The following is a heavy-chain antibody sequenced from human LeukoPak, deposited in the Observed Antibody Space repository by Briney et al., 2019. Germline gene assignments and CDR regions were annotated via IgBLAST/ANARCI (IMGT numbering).Heavy chain of an antibody. CDR1: GYTFTSYG. J-gene: IGHJ5*02. Sequence: ASVKVSCKTSGYTFTSYGISWVRQAPGQGLEWMGWISAYNGNTNYAQKLHGRVTMTTDTSTSTAYMELRSLRSDDTAVYYCARDLDYDILTGYYNWWFDPWGQGTLVTVSS. CDR3: ARDLDYDILTGYYNWWFDP. CDR2: ISAYNGNT. V-gene: IGHV1-18*04. D-gene: IGHD3-9*01.